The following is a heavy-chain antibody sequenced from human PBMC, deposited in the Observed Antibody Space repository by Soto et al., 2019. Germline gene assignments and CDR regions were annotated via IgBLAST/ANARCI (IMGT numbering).Heavy chain of an antibody. D-gene: IGHD5-18*01. CDR3: ARGRGVKVVDTAILGY. J-gene: IGHJ4*02. CDR1: GYTFTSYD. Sequence: QVQLVQSGAEVKKPGASVKVSCKASGYTFTSYDINWVRQDTGQGLEWLGWMNPNSGNSGYAQQLQGRVTMTRTTSISTAYTELSRLRSEETAVYYCARGRGVKVVDTAILGYWGQGTLVTVSS. CDR2: MNPNSGNS. V-gene: IGHV1-8*02.